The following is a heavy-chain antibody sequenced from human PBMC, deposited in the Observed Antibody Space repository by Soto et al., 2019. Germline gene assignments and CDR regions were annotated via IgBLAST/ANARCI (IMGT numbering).Heavy chain of an antibody. CDR1: GFKFSNYA. V-gene: IGHV3-23*01. CDR2: ISATGGGT. Sequence: EVQMLASGGGLGQPGGSLRLSCAASGFKFSNYAMSWVRQAPGKGLECVSLISATGGGTYYADSVKGRFTISRDNSHNTLYLHVHSLTAEETAVSYCSKDRRAGGNSAFYFDFWGQGAQVTVSS. CDR3: SKDRRAGGNSAFYFDF. J-gene: IGHJ4*02. D-gene: IGHD3-16*01.